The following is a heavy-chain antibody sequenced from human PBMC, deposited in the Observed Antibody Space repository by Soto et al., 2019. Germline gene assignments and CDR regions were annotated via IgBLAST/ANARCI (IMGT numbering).Heavy chain of an antibody. CDR2: ISYDGSNK. V-gene: IGHV3-30*18. D-gene: IGHD6-6*01. Sequence: GGSLRLSCAASGFTFSSYGMHWVRQAPGKGLEWVAVISYDGSNKYYADSVKGRFTISRDNSKNTLYLQMNSLRAEDTAVYYCAKDSQQLVERYFDYWGQGTLVT. J-gene: IGHJ4*02. CDR3: AKDSQQLVERYFDY. CDR1: GFTFSSYG.